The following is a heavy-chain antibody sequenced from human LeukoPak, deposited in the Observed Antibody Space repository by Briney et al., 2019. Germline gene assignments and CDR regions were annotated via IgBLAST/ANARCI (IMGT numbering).Heavy chain of an antibody. D-gene: IGHD1-26*01. CDR1: GFTFSSYG. CDR2: ISGSGGST. V-gene: IGHV3-23*01. CDR3: AKDYVSGSYYRYFDY. J-gene: IGHJ4*02. Sequence: GGSLRLSCAASGFTFSSYGMSWVRQAPGKGLEWVSAISGSGGSTYYADSVKGRFTISRDNSKNTLYLQMNSLRAEDTAVYYCAKDYVSGSYYRYFDYWGQGTLVTVSS.